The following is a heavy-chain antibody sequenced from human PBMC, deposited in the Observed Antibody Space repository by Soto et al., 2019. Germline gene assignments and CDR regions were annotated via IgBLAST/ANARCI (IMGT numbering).Heavy chain of an antibody. CDR2: IKSKPSGGTA. V-gene: IGHV3-15*01. J-gene: IGHJ1*01. CDR1: GFTFINAW. CDR3: TEDRPYTGGGVITY. D-gene: IGHD3-16*02. Sequence: EVQLVESGGGLVKPGGSLRLSCAASGFTFINAWMTWVRQGPGKGLEWVGDIKSKPSGGTADYAAPVKGRFSLSRDKSQNTVYLKINSLNTYDTAVYYCTEDRPYTGGGVITYGGHGILVTVSS.